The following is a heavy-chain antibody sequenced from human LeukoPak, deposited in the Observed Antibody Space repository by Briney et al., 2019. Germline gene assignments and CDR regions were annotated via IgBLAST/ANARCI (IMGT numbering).Heavy chain of an antibody. CDR2: INPNSGGT. V-gene: IGHV1-2*04. D-gene: IGHD3-22*01. CDR3: ARGGTMIVPRSNWFDP. J-gene: IGHJ5*02. CDR1: GYTFTSYY. Sequence: ASVKVSCKASGYTFTSYYMHWVRQAPGQGLEWMGWINPNSGGTNYAQKFQGWVTMTRDTSISTAYMELSRLRSDDTAVYYCARGGTMIVPRSNWFDPWGQGTLVTVSS.